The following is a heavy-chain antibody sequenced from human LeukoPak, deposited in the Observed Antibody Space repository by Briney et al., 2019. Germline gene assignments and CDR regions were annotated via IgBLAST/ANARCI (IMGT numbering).Heavy chain of an antibody. J-gene: IGHJ6*03. D-gene: IGHD1-26*01. CDR2: IIPIFGTA. CDR1: GGTFSSYA. V-gene: IGHV1-69*05. Sequence: SVKVSCKASGGTFSSYAISWVRQAPGQGLEWMGGIIPIFGTANYAQKFQGRVTITTDESTSTAYMELSSLRSEDTAVYYCARVGRSRGALPNFYYYMDVWGKGTTVTVSS. CDR3: ARVGRSRGALPNFYYYMDV.